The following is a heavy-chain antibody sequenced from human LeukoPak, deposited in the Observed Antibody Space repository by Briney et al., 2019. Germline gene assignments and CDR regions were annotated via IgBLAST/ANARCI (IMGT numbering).Heavy chain of an antibody. V-gene: IGHV4-59*01. CDR2: IYYTGST. D-gene: IGHD6-19*01. J-gene: IGHJ4*02. CDR3: ARVLPYSSGWGVDY. CDR1: GGSIRRYF. Sequence: SETLSLTRTLSGGSIRRYFWSWMRQPPGKGLEWIGHIYYTGSTNYNPSLKSRVTISVDTSKNQFSLNLISVTAADTAVYYCARVLPYSSGWGVDYWGQGALVTVSS.